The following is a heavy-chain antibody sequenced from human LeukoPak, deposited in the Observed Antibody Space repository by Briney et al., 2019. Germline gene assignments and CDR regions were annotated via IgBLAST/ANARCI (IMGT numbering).Heavy chain of an antibody. CDR1: GFIFSGHT. Sequence: GGSLRLSCAASGFIFSGHTMNWVRQAPGKGLEWVGRTTNKAHSYTTEYAASVKGRFTISRDDSQNSLYLQMNSLKTEDTAVYYCARAPSGLDYWGQGILVTVSS. J-gene: IGHJ4*02. CDR2: TTNKAHSYTT. CDR3: ARAPSGLDY. V-gene: IGHV3-72*01. D-gene: IGHD2-15*01.